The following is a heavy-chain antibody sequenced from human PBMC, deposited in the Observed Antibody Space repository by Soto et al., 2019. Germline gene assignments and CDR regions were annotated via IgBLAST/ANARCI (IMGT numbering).Heavy chain of an antibody. J-gene: IGHJ4*02. D-gene: IGHD2-15*01. V-gene: IGHV3-30-3*01. CDR3: ARDFGGGVVVAAGSL. CDR2: ISYDGSNK. CDR1: GFTFSSYA. Sequence: QVQLVESGGGVVQPGRSLRLSCAASGFTFSSYAMHWVRQAPGKGLEWVAVISYDGSNKYYADSVKGRFTIPRDNSKNTLYLQMNRLGAEDKGVYYWARDFGGGVVVAAGSLWGQGTLVTVSS.